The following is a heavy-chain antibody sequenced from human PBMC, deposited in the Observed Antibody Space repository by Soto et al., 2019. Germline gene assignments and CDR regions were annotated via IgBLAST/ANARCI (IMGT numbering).Heavy chain of an antibody. V-gene: IGHV1-18*01. CDR3: ARVWDDSSGYYYEDAFDI. Sequence: GASVKVSCKASGYTFTSYGISWVRQAPGQGLEWMGWISAYNGNTNYAQKLQGRVTMTTDTSTSTAYMELRSLRSDDTAVYYCARVWDDSSGYYYEDAFDIWGQGTMVTVSS. D-gene: IGHD3-22*01. CDR1: GYTFTSYG. CDR2: ISAYNGNT. J-gene: IGHJ3*02.